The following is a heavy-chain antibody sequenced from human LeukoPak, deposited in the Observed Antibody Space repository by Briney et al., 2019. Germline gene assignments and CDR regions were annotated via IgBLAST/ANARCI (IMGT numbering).Heavy chain of an antibody. CDR1: GGTFSSYA. CDR3: AREEDSSAPGDY. V-gene: IGHV1-69*05. Sequence: SVKVSCRASGGTFSSYAISWVRQAPGQGLEWMGRIIPIFGTANYAQKFQGRVTITTDESTSTAYMELSSLRSEDTAVYYCAREEDSSAPGDYWGQGTLVTVSS. J-gene: IGHJ4*02. D-gene: IGHD3-22*01. CDR2: IIPIFGTA.